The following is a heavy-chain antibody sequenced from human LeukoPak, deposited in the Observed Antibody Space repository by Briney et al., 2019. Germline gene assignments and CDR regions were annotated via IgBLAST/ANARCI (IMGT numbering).Heavy chain of an antibody. CDR1: GFTVSSNY. CDR2: IIGSGSST. J-gene: IGHJ5*02. CDR3: ARDPPRRYDL. Sequence: PGGSLRLSCAASGFTVSSNYMSWVRQAPGKGLQWVSVIIGSGSSTYYADSVKGRFTISRDNARNTLYLQMNSLRAEDTAVYYCARDPPRRYDLWGQGTLVTVSS. V-gene: IGHV3-53*01.